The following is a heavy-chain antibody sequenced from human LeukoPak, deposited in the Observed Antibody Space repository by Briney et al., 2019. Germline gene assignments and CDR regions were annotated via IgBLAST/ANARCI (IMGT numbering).Heavy chain of an antibody. Sequence: ASVKVPCKASGYIFIGYYMYWVRQAPGQGLEWMGRINPDSGGTEYAQNLQGRITMTRDTSISTACMELSRLGSDDTAVYYCARGEDCGGGSCVKYWGQGTPVTVSS. CDR1: GYIFIGYY. V-gene: IGHV1-2*06. CDR2: INPDSGGT. D-gene: IGHD2-15*01. CDR3: ARGEDCGGGSCVKY. J-gene: IGHJ4*02.